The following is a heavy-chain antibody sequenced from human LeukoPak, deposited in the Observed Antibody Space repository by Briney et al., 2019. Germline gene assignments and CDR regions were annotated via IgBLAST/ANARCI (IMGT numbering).Heavy chain of an antibody. CDR3: AKIPSGLEAGNEEFDY. J-gene: IGHJ4*02. CDR2: ISWDGGST. D-gene: IGHD6-19*01. V-gene: IGHV3-43D*04. Sequence: PGGSLRLSCAASGFTFSSYAMSWVRQAPGKGLEWVSLISWDGGSTYYADSVKGRFTISRDNSKNSPYLQMNSLRTEDTALYYCAKIPSGLEAGNEEFDYWGQGTLVTVSS. CDR1: GFTFSSYA.